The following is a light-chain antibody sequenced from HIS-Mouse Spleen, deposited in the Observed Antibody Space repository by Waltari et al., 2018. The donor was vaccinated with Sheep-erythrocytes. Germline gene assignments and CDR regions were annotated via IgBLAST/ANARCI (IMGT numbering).Light chain of an antibody. V-gene: IGLV2-23*01. CDR1: SSDVGSYNL. Sequence: QSALTQPASVSGSPGQSITISCTGTSSDVGSYNLVSWYQQHPSKAPKLMVYEGSKRPAGFSNPCSGAKSGNTASLTISGLQAEDEADYYCCSYAGSSTPWVFGGGTKLTVL. CDR2: EGS. CDR3: CSYAGSSTPWV. J-gene: IGLJ3*02.